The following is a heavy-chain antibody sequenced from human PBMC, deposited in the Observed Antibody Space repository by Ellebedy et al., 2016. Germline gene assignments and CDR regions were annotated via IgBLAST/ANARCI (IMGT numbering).Heavy chain of an antibody. CDR2: IFYNGTT. Sequence: SETLSLTCTVSHDNIKTFSWSWIRQPPGKPLEWIGDIFYNGTTIYNPSLKTRLTMSRDMSKKEFSVKMTSVTAADTAFYYCTRSVRASGWADPWGQGILVIVS. D-gene: IGHD6-19*01. J-gene: IGHJ5*02. V-gene: IGHV4-59*01. CDR1: HDNIKTFS. CDR3: TRSVRASGWADP.